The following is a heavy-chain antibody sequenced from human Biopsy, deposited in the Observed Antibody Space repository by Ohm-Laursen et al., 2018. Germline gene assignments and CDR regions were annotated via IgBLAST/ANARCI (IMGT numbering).Heavy chain of an antibody. J-gene: IGHJ5*01. D-gene: IGHD2-15*01. Sequence: SLRLSCAASGFSFSDNYMCWVRQAPGRGLEWVGRIRDKANRYTTDYAASVKGRFTISRDDSKNSLYLQMNSLKTEDTALYYCASAGRYCSGGGCYSWFDSWGQGTLVTVSS. CDR1: GFSFSDNY. CDR3: ASAGRYCSGGGCYSWFDS. CDR2: IRDKANRYTT. V-gene: IGHV3-72*01.